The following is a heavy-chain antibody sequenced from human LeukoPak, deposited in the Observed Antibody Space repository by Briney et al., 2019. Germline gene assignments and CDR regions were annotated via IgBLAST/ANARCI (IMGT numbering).Heavy chain of an antibody. Sequence: GGSLRLSCAASGFTFRSYGMHWVRQAPGKGLEWVAIVWYDGNNKYYADSVKGRFTVSRDNSKDTVSLQLNSLRAEDTAVYYCARGSGAGAGAFDSWGQGALVTVPS. CDR2: VWYDGNNK. CDR3: ARGSGAGAGAFDS. CDR1: GFTFRSYG. D-gene: IGHD6-13*01. V-gene: IGHV3-33*01. J-gene: IGHJ4*02.